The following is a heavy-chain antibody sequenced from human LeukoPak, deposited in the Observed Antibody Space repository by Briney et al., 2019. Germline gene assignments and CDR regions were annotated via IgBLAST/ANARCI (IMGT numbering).Heavy chain of an antibody. D-gene: IGHD4-17*01. CDR2: ICYSGST. Sequence: PSETLSLTCTVSGGSISSYYWSWIRQPPGKGLEWIGYICYSGSTNYNPSLKSRVTISVDTSKNQFSLKLSSVTAADTAVYYCARRVAMTTVTSWFDPWGQGTLVTVSS. CDR1: GGSISSYY. V-gene: IGHV4-59*01. J-gene: IGHJ5*02. CDR3: ARRVAMTTVTSWFDP.